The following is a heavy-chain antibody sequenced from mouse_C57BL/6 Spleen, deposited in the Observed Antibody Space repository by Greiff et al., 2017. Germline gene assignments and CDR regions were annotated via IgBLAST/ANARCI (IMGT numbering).Heavy chain of an antibody. V-gene: IGHV5-9*01. CDR2: ISGGGGNT. J-gene: IGHJ3*01. CDR1: GFTFSSYT. D-gene: IGHD2-3*01. CDR3: ARQDGYYLAY. Sequence: EVKVVESGGGLVKPGGSLKLSCAASGFTFSSYTMSWVRQTPEKRLEWVATISGGGGNTYYPDSVKGRFTISRDNAKNTLYLQMSSLRSEDTALYYCARQDGYYLAYWGQGTLVTVSA.